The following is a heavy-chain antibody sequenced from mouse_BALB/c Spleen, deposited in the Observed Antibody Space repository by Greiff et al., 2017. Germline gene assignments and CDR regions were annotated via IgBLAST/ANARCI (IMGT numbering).Heavy chain of an antibody. D-gene: IGHD2-3*01. Sequence: EVKVVESGGGLVKPGGSLKLSCAASGFTFSSYAMSWVRQTPEKRLEWVATISSGGSYTYYPDSVKGRFTISRDNAKNTLYLQMSSLRSEDTAMYYCARLGYDGYYGAMDYWGQGTSVTVSS. CDR3: ARLGYDGYYGAMDY. CDR2: ISSGGSYT. V-gene: IGHV5-9-3*01. J-gene: IGHJ4*01. CDR1: GFTFSSYA.